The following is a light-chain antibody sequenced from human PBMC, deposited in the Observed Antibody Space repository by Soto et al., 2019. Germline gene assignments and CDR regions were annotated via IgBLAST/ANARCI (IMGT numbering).Light chain of an antibody. CDR3: QQYGSSRFT. J-gene: IGKJ3*01. Sequence: ETVLTHSPGTLSLFPGERATLSCRASQSVSSSYLAWYQQKPGQAPRLLIYGASSRATGIPDRFSGSGSGTDFTLTISRLEPEDFAVYYCQQYGSSRFTFGPGTKVDIK. V-gene: IGKV3-20*01. CDR1: QSVSSSY. CDR2: GAS.